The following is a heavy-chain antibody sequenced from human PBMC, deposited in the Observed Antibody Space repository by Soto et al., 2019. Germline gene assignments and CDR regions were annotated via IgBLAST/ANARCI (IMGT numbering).Heavy chain of an antibody. Sequence: QVQLVQSGAEVKKPGASVKVSCKASGYTFTSYGISWVRQAPGQGLEWMGWISAYNGNTNYAQKLQGRVTMTTDTSTSTAYKELRSLSSGDTDVYYCARKRLVRQWLAPDGMDVWGQGTTVTVSS. D-gene: IGHD6-19*01. CDR3: ARKRLVRQWLAPDGMDV. CDR1: GYTFTSYG. J-gene: IGHJ6*02. CDR2: ISAYNGNT. V-gene: IGHV1-18*01.